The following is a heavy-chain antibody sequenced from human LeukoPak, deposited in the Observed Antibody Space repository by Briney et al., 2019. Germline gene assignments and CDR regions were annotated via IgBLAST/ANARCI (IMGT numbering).Heavy chain of an antibody. D-gene: IGHD3-16*01. V-gene: IGHV3-33*08. CDR1: GFTFSRYE. J-gene: IGHJ4*02. CDR3: ARDPLGVLSYFDY. CDR2: IWYDGSNR. Sequence: GGSLRLSCAASGFTFSRYELNWVRQAPGKGLEWVAVIWYDGSNRYYADSLKGRFTISRDNSKNTLYLQMNSLTADDTAVYYCARDPLGVLSYFDYWGQGTLVTVSS.